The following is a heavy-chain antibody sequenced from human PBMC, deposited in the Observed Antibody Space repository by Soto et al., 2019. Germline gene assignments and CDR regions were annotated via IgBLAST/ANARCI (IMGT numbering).Heavy chain of an antibody. V-gene: IGHV3-53*02. D-gene: IGHD1-26*01. CDR1: GFTVSSNY. CDR3: AFSGSYPLFDL. CDR2: IYSGGST. Sequence: EVQLVETGGGLIQPGGSLRLSCAASGFTVSSNYMSWVRQAPGKGLEWVSVIYSGGSTYYADSVKGRLTISRDNSKNTLYLQMNSLRAEDTAVYYGAFSGSYPLFDLWGQGTLVTVSS. J-gene: IGHJ4*02.